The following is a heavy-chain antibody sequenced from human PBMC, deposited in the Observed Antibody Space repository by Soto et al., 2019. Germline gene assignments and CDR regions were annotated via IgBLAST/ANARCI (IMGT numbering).Heavy chain of an antibody. CDR2: ISSYNGNT. J-gene: IGHJ6*02. CDR3: ARALGATVTRTRYYYYGMDV. CDR1: GYTFTSYG. V-gene: IGHV1-18*01. Sequence: QVQLVQSGAEVKKPGASVKVSCKASGYTFTSYGISWVRQAPGQGLEWMGWISSYNGNTNYAQKLQGRVTMTTDSSTSTAYMELRSLRSDDSAVYYCARALGATVTRTRYYYYGMDVWGQGTTVTVSS. D-gene: IGHD4-17*01.